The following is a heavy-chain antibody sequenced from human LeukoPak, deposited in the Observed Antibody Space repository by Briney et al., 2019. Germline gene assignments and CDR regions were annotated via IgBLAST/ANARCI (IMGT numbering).Heavy chain of an antibody. CDR2: IWYDGSNK. D-gene: IGHD1-26*01. V-gene: IGHV3-33*06. J-gene: IGHJ4*02. CDR1: GFTFSSYG. CDR3: AKDLGELLQSALDY. Sequence: GGSLRLSCAASGFTFSSYGMHWVRQAPGKGLEWVAVIWYDGSNKYYADSVKGRFTISRDNSKNTPYLQMNSLRAEDTAVYYCAKDLGELLQSALDYWGQGTLVTVSS.